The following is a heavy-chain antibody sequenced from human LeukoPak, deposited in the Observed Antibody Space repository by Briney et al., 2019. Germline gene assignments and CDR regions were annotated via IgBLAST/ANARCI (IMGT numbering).Heavy chain of an antibody. J-gene: IGHJ6*02. CDR2: IWYDGSNK. D-gene: IGHD6-19*01. CDR3: AKDIGIAVAGTYYYYYGMDV. CDR1: GFTFSSYG. Sequence: GGSLRLSCAASGFTFSSYGMHWVRQAPGKGLEWVAVIWYDGSNKYYADSVKGRFTISRDNSKNTLYLQMNSLRAEDTAVYYCAKDIGIAVAGTYYYYYGMDVWGQGTTVTVSS. V-gene: IGHV3-33*06.